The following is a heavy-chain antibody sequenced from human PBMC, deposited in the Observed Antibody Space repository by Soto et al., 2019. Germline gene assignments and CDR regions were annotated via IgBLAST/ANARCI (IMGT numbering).Heavy chain of an antibody. CDR1: GYTFTSYA. CDR3: ARDVEPAAPLYYYYGMDV. Sequence: ASVKVSCKASGYTFTSYAMHWVRQAPGQRLEWMGWINAGNGNTKYSQKFQGRVTITRDTSASTAYMELSSLRPEDTAVYYCARDVEPAAPLYYYYGMDVWGQGTTVTVSS. D-gene: IGHD2-2*01. J-gene: IGHJ6*02. V-gene: IGHV1-3*01. CDR2: INAGNGNT.